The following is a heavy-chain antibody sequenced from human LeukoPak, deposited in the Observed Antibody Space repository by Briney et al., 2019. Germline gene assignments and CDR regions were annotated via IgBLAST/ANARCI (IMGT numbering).Heavy chain of an antibody. J-gene: IGHJ4*02. CDR2: IYYSGST. CDR3: ARSTYYDILTGYQPMYYFDY. CDR1: VGSISSCY. V-gene: IGHV4-59*01. Sequence: SYTLSLTSTVSVGSISSCYWSWIRQPPGKGLEWLGYIYYSGSTNYNPSLKSRVTISVDTSKNQFSLKLSSVTAADTAVYYCARSTYYDILTGYQPMYYFDYWGQGTLVTVSS. D-gene: IGHD3-9*01.